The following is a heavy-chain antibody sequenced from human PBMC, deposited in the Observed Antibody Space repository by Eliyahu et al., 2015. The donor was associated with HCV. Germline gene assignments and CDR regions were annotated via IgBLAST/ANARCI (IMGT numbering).Heavy chain of an antibody. CDR1: GGXVGTSDYY. CDR2: MYYTGTT. J-gene: IGHJ6*04. CDR3: GRVRQGVAPPSFSWYSYVDV. Sequence: HVQLQESGPGLVNPSQXLSXTXXXSGGXVGTSDYYWTWIRQSPGRGLEWXGYMYYTGTTYGKSSLKSRLAMSLDTAKNQLSLRLTSVTVADTAVYYCGRVRQGVAPPSFSWYSYVDVWGNGTTVTVSS. V-gene: IGHV4-30-4*01. D-gene: IGHD3-3*01.